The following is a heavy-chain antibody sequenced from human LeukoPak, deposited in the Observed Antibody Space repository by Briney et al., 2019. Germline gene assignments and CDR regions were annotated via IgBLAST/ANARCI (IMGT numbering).Heavy chain of an antibody. CDR2: IYYSGST. D-gene: IGHD3-22*01. Sequence: SETLSLTCTVSGGSISSYYWSWIRQPPGKGLEWIGSIYYSGSTYYNPSLKSRVTISVDTSKNQFSLKLSSVTAADTAVYYCAGTYYYDSSGYYPKYWGQGTLVTVSS. J-gene: IGHJ4*02. CDR3: AGTYYYDSSGYYPKY. CDR1: GGSISSYY. V-gene: IGHV4-59*05.